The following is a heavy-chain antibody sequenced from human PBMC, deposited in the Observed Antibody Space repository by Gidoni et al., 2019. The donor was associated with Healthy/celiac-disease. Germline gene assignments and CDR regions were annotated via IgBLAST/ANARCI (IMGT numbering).Heavy chain of an antibody. CDR3: ARSANYYDSSGYSNYYYYGMDV. CDR1: GFTFSSYG. V-gene: IGHV3-33*01. CDR2: IWYDGSNK. D-gene: IGHD3-22*01. J-gene: IGHJ6*02. Sequence: QVQLVESGGGVVQPGRSLRLSCAASGFTFSSYGMHWVRQAPGKGLEWVAVIWYDGSNKYYADSVKGRFTISRDNSKNTLYLQMNSLRAEDTAVYYCARSANYYDSSGYSNYYYYGMDVWGQGTTVTVSS.